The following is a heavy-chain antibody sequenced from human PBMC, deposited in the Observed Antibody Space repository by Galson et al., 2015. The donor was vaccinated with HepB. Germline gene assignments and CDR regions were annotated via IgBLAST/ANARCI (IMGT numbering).Heavy chain of an antibody. CDR3: ARDDISEWYFDY. V-gene: IGHV3-21*01. D-gene: IGHD3-9*01. J-gene: IGHJ4*02. CDR2: ISSSSSYI. Sequence: SLRLSCAASGFTFSSYSMNWVRQAPGKGLEWVSSISSSSSYIYYADSVKGRFTISRDNAKNSLYLQMNSLRAEDTAVYYCARDDISEWYFDYWGQGTLVTVSS. CDR1: GFTFSSYS.